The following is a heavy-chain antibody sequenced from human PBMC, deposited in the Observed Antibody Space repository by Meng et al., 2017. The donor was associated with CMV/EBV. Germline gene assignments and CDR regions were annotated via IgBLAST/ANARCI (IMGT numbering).Heavy chain of an antibody. CDR2: ISSSSSYI. CDR3: ARRGYSSSWYNSDYFDY. Sequence: GESLKISCAASGFTFSSYSMNWVRQAPGKGLEWVSSISSSSSYIYYADSVKGRFTISRDNAKNSLYLQMNSLRAEGTAVYYCARRGYSSSWYNSDYFDYWGQGTLVTVSS. V-gene: IGHV3-21*01. D-gene: IGHD6-13*01. CDR1: GFTFSSYS. J-gene: IGHJ4*02.